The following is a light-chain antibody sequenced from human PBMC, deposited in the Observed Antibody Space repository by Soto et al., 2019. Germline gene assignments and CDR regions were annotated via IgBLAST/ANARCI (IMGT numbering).Light chain of an antibody. V-gene: IGLV2-14*01. J-gene: IGLJ3*02. CDR2: DVS. CDR1: SSDVGAYNY. CDR3: SSYTSSSTWV. Sequence: QSALTQPASVSGSPGQSITISCTGTSSDVGAYNYVSWYQRHPGKAPKLMVYDVSHRPSGASNRFSGSKSGNTASLTISGLQAEDEDDYYCSSYTSSSTWVFGGGTKLTVL.